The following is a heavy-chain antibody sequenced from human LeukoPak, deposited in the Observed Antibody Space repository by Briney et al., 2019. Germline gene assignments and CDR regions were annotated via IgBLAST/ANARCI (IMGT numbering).Heavy chain of an antibody. CDR3: AGVTFGGLFPPV. CDR1: GFSFSSYA. CDR2: ISASGGNK. J-gene: IGHJ4*02. Sequence: PGGSLRLSCAASGFSFSSYAMSWVRRAPGKGLERVSSISASGGNKYHADCEDGRFTISRDNSRNTLYLQMNSLRVDDTAVYYCAGVTFGGLFPPVWGQGTLVTVSS. D-gene: IGHD3-16*01. V-gene: IGHV3-23*01.